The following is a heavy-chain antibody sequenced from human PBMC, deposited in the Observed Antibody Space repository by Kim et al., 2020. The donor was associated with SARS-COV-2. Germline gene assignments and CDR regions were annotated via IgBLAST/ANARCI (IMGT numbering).Heavy chain of an antibody. V-gene: IGHV3-21*01. J-gene: IGHJ6*02. CDR1: GFTFSSYS. Sequence: LSLTCAASGFTFSSYSMNWVRQAPGKGLEWVSSISSSSSYIYYADSVKGRFTISRDNAKNSLYLQMNSLRAEDTAVYYCARSDYDFWSGYYMYYYYGMDVWGQGTTVTVSS. D-gene: IGHD3-3*01. CDR3: ARSDYDFWSGYYMYYYYGMDV. CDR2: ISSSSSYI.